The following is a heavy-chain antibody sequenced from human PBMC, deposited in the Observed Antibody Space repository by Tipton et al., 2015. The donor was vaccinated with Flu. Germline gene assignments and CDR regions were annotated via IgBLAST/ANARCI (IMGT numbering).Heavy chain of an antibody. CDR2: IYYSGST. V-gene: IGHV4-39*07. CDR3: ARGLVVPAADY. J-gene: IGHJ4*02. D-gene: IGHD2-2*01. CDR1: GGSISSSSYY. Sequence: TLSLTCTVSGGSISSSSYYWGWIRQPPGKGLEWIGSIYYSGSTYYNPSLQSRVTISVDTSKNQFSLKLSSVTAADTAVYYCARGLVVPAADYWGQGTLVTVSS.